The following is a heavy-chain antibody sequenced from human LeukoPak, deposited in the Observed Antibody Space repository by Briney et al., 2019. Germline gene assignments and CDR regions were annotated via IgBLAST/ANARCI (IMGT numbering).Heavy chain of an antibody. D-gene: IGHD3-10*01. Sequence: PSETLSLTCTVSGGSISSGDYYWSWIRQPPGKGLEWIGYIYYSGSTYYNPSLKSRVTISVDTSKNQFSLKLSSVTAADTAVYYCARDGYYGSGSPHYMGVWGKGTTVTVSS. J-gene: IGHJ6*03. CDR1: GGSISSGDYY. CDR3: ARDGYYGSGSPHYMGV. CDR2: IYYSGST. V-gene: IGHV4-30-4*08.